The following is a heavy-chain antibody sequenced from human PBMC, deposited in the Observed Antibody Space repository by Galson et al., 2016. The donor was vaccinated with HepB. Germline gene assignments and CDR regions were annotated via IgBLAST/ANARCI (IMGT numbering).Heavy chain of an antibody. J-gene: IGHJ4*01. D-gene: IGHD1-14*01. V-gene: IGHV3-53*01. CDR3: AREGPYNPWEPTRYFDY. CDR1: GFTVSNNY. CDR2: VYNDVTT. Sequence: SLRLSCAASGFTVSNNYMSWVRQAPGKGLEWVAFVYNDVTTSYTDSVKGRFTITTDNSKNTLYLQMKSLRAGDTAVYFCAREGPYNPWEPTRYFDYWGHGTLVTVAS.